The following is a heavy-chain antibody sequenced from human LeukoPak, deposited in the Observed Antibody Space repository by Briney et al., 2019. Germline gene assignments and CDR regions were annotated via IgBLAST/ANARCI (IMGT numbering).Heavy chain of an antibody. CDR1: GGSISSGDYY. V-gene: IGHV4-30-4*08. J-gene: IGHJ4*02. CDR2: IYYSGST. CDR3: AKTRDDLLVGHIDY. Sequence: SQTLSLTCTVSGGSISSGDYYWSWIRQPPGKGLEWIGYIYYSGSTYYNPSLKSRVTISVDTSKNQFSLKLSSVTAADTAVYYCAKTRDDLLVGHIDYWGQGTLVTVSS. D-gene: IGHD3/OR15-3a*01.